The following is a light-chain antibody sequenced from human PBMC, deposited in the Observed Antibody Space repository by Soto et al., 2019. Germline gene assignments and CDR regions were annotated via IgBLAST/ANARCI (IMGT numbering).Light chain of an antibody. V-gene: IGKV1-39*01. CDR2: ASS. CDR3: LQDYNYPWT. Sequence: DIQMTQSPSSLSASVGDRVTITCRASERISSYLNWYHQKPVKSPKLLIYASSRLQVGFPSMFGGIGSGTYFTLTISSLQPEAFATYYCLQDYNYPWTFGQGTKVDIK. J-gene: IGKJ1*01. CDR1: ERISSY.